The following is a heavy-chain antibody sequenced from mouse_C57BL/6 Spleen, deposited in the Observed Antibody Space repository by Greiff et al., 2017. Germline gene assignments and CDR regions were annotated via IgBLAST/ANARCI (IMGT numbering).Heavy chain of an antibody. Sequence: EVKLVESGGGLVKPGGSLKLSCAASGFTFSSYTMSWVRQTPEKRLEWVATISGGGGNTYYPDSVKGRFTISRDNAKNTLYLQMSSLRSEDTALYYCARHGADYFDYWGQGTTLTVSS. CDR3: ARHGADYFDY. V-gene: IGHV5-9*01. J-gene: IGHJ2*01. CDR2: ISGGGGNT. D-gene: IGHD3-3*01. CDR1: GFTFSSYT.